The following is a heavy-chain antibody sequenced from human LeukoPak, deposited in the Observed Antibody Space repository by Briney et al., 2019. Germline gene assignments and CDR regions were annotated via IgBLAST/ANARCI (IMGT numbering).Heavy chain of an antibody. V-gene: IGHV3-7*03. Sequence: GGALRLSCAASGFTFTTYWMSWIRQAPGKGLEWVANINQDGTDKYYVDSVKGRFTFSRDNAQNSLYLQMSSLRVEDTAVYYCVTYSTGLYKGLEFWGQGTQVTVSS. D-gene: IGHD2-8*02. CDR2: INQDGTDK. CDR1: GFTFTTYW. J-gene: IGHJ4*02. CDR3: VTYSTGLYKGLEF.